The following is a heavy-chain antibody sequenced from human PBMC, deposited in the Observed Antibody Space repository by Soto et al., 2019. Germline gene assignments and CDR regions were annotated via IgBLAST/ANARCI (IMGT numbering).Heavy chain of an antibody. V-gene: IGHV1-69*08. CDR1: GGTFSTYT. J-gene: IGHJ5*02. CDR2: IIPIIGII. Sequence: QVQLVQSGAEVKKPGSSVNVSCKATGGTFSTYTITWVRQAPGQGLEWMGRIIPIIGIINYAQKFQGRVTISADKFTGTAYMELTGLSSDDTAVYYCAGDPDSHYNDSHASSYPWGQGTLVTVSS. D-gene: IGHD4-4*01. CDR3: AGDPDSHYNDSHASSYP.